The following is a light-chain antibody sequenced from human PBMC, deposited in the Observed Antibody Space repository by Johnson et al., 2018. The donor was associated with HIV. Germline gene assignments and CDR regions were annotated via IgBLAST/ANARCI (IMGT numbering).Light chain of an antibody. CDR1: SSNIGNNY. CDR2: ENN. V-gene: IGLV1-51*02. J-gene: IGLJ1*01. Sequence: QSVLTQSPSVSAAPGQKVTISCSGSSSNIGNNYVSWYQQLPRTAPKLLIYENNKRPSGVPDRFSGSKSGTAATLGITGLQTGDAADYYCGTGATSRRAYVFGRWTKFTVL. CDR3: GTGATSRRAYV.